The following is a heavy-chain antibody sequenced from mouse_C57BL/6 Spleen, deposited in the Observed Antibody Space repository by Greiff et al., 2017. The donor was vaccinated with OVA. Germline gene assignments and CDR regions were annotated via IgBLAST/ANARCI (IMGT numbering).Heavy chain of an antibody. Sequence: QVHVKQPGAELVKPGASVKLSCKASGYTFTSYWMHWVKQRPGRGLEWIGRIDPNSGGTKYNEKFKSKATLTVDKPSSTAYMQHSSLTAEDSAVYYCARSPDGYYGYFDVWGTGTTVTVSS. CDR3: ARSPDGYYGYFDV. CDR1: GYTFTSYW. V-gene: IGHV1-72*01. J-gene: IGHJ1*03. D-gene: IGHD2-3*01. CDR2: IDPNSGGT.